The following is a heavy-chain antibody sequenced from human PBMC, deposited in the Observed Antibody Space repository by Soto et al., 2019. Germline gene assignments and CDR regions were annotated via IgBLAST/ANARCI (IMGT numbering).Heavy chain of an antibody. V-gene: IGHV1-69*13. J-gene: IGHJ6*02. CDR3: ARGYRGWSGYYAYYYGMDV. CDR1: GGTFSSYA. CDR2: IIPIFGTA. D-gene: IGHD3-3*01. Sequence: SLKVSCKASGGTFSSYAISWVRQAPGQGLEWMGGIIPIFGTANYAQKFQGRVTITADESTSTAYMELSSLRSEDTAVYYCARGYRGWSGYYAYYYGMDVWGQGTTVTVSS.